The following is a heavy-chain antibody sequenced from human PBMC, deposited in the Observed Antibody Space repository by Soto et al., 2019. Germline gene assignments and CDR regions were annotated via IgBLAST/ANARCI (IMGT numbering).Heavy chain of an antibody. CDR1: GFTFSSYW. CDR2: IKQDGSEK. D-gene: IGHD3-9*01. V-gene: IGHV3-7*01. CDR3: ASQIDYDILTGYYTYPYFDY. J-gene: IGHJ4*02. Sequence: EVQLVESGGGLVQPGGSLRLPCAASGFTFSSYWMSWVRQAPGKGLEWVANIKQDGSEKYYVDSVKGRFTISRDNAKNSLYLQMNSLRAEDTAVYYCASQIDYDILTGYYTYPYFDYWGQGTLVTVSS.